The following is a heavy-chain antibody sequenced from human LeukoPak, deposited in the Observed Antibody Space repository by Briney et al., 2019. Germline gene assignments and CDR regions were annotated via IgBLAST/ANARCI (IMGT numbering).Heavy chain of an antibody. CDR1: GIAFSNSI. CDR2: MSYDGFSK. D-gene: IGHD1-1*01. Sequence: GGSLRLSCVASGIAFSNSIMHWVRQAPGKGLEWVSAMSYDGFSKYYADSMKGRLTISRDDSKNTVYLQMKSLRPEDTAVYYCARRGKTGPLNWFDPWGQGTLVTVSS. J-gene: IGHJ5*02. CDR3: ARRGKTGPLNWFDP. V-gene: IGHV3-30*04.